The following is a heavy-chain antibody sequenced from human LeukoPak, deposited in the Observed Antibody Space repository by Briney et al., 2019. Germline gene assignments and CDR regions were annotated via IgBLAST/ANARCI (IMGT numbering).Heavy chain of an antibody. CDR2: IYYSGST. CDR1: GGSISSSSYY. D-gene: IGHD4-17*01. Sequence: SETLSLTCTVSGGSISSSSYYWGWIRQPPGKGLEWIGSIYYSGSTYYNPSLKSRVTISVDTSKNQFSLKLSSVTAADTAVYYCASYFHYGDYASLWYWGQGTLVTVSS. J-gene: IGHJ4*02. CDR3: ASYFHYGDYASLWY. V-gene: IGHV4-39*01.